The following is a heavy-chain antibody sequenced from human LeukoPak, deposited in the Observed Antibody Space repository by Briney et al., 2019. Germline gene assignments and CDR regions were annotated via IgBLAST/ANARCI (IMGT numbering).Heavy chain of an antibody. J-gene: IGHJ4*02. Sequence: GGSLRLSCAASGFTFSNHGMNWVRQAPGKGLEGVSGISPSGDITYYADSVKGRFTISRDNSKNTLYLEVISLTAEDTAVYYCAKDDAWLRFGEWSQGTLVTVSS. CDR3: AKDDAWLRFGE. V-gene: IGHV3-23*01. CDR1: GFTFSNHG. CDR2: ISPSGDIT. D-gene: IGHD3-10*01.